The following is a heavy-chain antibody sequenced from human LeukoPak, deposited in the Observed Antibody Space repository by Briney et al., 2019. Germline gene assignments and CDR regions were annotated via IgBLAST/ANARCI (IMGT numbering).Heavy chain of an antibody. CDR2: ISSSSSYI. V-gene: IGHV3-21*01. D-gene: IGHD2-15*01. Sequence: GGSLRLSCAASGFTFSSYAMSWVRQAPGKGLEWVSSISSSSSYIYYADSVKGRFTISRDNAKNSLYLQMNSLRAEDTAVYYCARDTVVVAAPFDYWGQGTLVTVSS. CDR1: GFTFSSYA. J-gene: IGHJ4*02. CDR3: ARDTVVVAAPFDY.